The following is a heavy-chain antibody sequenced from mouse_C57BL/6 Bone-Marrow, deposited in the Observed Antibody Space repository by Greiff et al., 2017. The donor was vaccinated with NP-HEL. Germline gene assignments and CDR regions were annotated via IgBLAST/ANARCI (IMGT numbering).Heavy chain of an antibody. Sequence: EVQGVESGEGLVKPGGSLKLSCAASGFTFSSYAMSWVRQTPEKRLEWVAYISSGGDYIYYADTVKGRFTISRDNARNTLYLQMSSLKSEDTAMYYCTRAPLYDGYFYWYFDVWGTGTTVTVSS. CDR1: GFTFSSYA. D-gene: IGHD2-3*01. J-gene: IGHJ1*03. V-gene: IGHV5-9-1*02. CDR2: ISSGGDYI. CDR3: TRAPLYDGYFYWYFDV.